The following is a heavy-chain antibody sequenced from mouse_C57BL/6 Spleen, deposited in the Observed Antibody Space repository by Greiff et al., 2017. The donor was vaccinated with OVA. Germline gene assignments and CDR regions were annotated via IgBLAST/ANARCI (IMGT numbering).Heavy chain of an antibody. Sequence: QVQLQQPGAELVKPGASVKLSCKASGYTFTSYWMHWVKQRPGRGLEWIGRIDPTSGGTQYNEKFKSKATLTVDKPSSTAYMQLSSLTSEDSAVYYCAVVGYDCGSYYFDDWGKGTTVTVSS. CDR1: GYTFTSYW. J-gene: IGHJ2*01. D-gene: IGHD2-4*01. CDR2: IDPTSGGT. CDR3: AVVGYDCGSYYFDD. V-gene: IGHV1-72*01.